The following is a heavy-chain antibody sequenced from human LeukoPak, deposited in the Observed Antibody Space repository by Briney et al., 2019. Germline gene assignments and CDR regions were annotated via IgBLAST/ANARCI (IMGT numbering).Heavy chain of an antibody. D-gene: IGHD3-22*01. CDR3: ARRPPYYYDSSGYRY. CDR1: GGSFSGYY. J-gene: IGHJ4*02. CDR2: INHSGST. Sequence: PSETLSLTCAVYGGSFSGYYWSWIRQPPGKGLEWIGEINHSGSTNYNPSLKSRVTISVDTSKNQFSLKLSSVTAADTAVYYCARRPPYYYDSSGYRYWGQGTLVTVSS. V-gene: IGHV4-34*01.